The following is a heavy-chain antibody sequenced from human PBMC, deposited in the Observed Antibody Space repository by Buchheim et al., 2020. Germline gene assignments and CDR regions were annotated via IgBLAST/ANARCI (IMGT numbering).Heavy chain of an antibody. J-gene: IGHJ5*02. Sequence: QVQLQESGPGLVKPSETLSLTCTVSGDSINNYYWSWIRQPPGKGLEWIGYISYSGSTTYNPSLRSRVTISLDTSKNQFSLTLTSVTAADTAVYYCARGTYGGNGFDPWGQGTL. D-gene: IGHD1-7*01. V-gene: IGHV4-59*01. CDR3: ARGTYGGNGFDP. CDR1: GDSINNYY. CDR2: ISYSGST.